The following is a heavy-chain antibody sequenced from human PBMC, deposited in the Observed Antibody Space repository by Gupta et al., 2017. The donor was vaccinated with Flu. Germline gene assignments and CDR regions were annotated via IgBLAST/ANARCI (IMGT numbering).Heavy chain of an antibody. V-gene: IGHV3-23*01. Sequence: EVQLLESGGGLVQPGGSLRLSCAASGFTFSSYAMSWVRQAPGKGLEWVSAISGSGGSTYYADSVKGRFTISRDNSKNTLYLQMNSLRAEDTAVYYCAKADDSSGYYYIDAFDIWGQGTMVTVSS. CDR1: GFTFSSYA. CDR3: AKADDSSGYYYIDAFDI. J-gene: IGHJ3*02. CDR2: ISGSGGST. D-gene: IGHD3-22*01.